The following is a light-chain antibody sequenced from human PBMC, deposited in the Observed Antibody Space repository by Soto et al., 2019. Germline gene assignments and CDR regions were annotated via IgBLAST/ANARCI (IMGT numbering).Light chain of an antibody. CDR3: QQRSDWPLT. CDR2: DAS. CDR1: QSVSSS. V-gene: IGKV3-11*01. J-gene: IGKJ4*01. Sequence: EIVLTQSPATLSLSPGERATLSCRASQSVSSSLGWYQQKPGQAPRLLIYDASRRATGIPPRFSGSGSGTDFTLTISSLEAEDFATYYCQQRSDWPLTFGGGTKV.